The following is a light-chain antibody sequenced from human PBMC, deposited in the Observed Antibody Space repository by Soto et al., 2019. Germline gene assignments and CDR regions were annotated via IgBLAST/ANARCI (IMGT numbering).Light chain of an antibody. CDR2: DVT. CDR1: SSDVGAYNY. J-gene: IGLJ1*01. Sequence: QSVLAQPASVSGSPGQSITISCTGTSSDVGAYNYVSWYQQHPGKAPKLMIFDVTNRPSGVSDRFSGSKSGNTASLTISGLQAEDETDYYCSSYTSSRSYVFXTGTKVTVL. V-gene: IGLV2-14*03. CDR3: SSYTSSRSYV.